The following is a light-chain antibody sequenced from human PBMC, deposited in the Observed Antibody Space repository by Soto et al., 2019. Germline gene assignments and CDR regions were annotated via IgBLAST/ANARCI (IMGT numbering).Light chain of an antibody. CDR2: EVN. Sequence: QSFLTQTASVSGSAGQSITISCTGTSSDIGRYNYVSWFQQHPGKVPKLVIFEVNYRPSGVSDRFSGSKSGNTASLTITGLQAEDEADYYCTSCITANTRCVFGSGTKVTVL. CDR1: SSDIGRYNY. J-gene: IGLJ1*01. V-gene: IGLV2-14*01. CDR3: TSCITANTRCV.